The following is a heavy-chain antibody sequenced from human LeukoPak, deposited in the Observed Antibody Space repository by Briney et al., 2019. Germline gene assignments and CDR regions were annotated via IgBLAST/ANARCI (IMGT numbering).Heavy chain of an antibody. CDR1: RYTFTGYY. CDR3: ARDHYDFSENYYGMDV. J-gene: IGHJ6*02. V-gene: IGHV1-2*02. CDR2: INPNSGGT. D-gene: IGHD3-3*01. Sequence: ASVKVSCKASRYTFTGYYMHWVRQAPGQGLEWMGWINPNSGGTNYAQKFQGRVTMTRDTSISTAYMELSRLRSDDTAVYYCARDHYDFSENYYGMDVWGQGTTVTVSS.